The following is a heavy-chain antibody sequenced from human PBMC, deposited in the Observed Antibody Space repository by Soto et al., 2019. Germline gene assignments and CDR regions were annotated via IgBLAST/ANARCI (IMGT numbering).Heavy chain of an antibody. CDR1: GCSISSGGYS. V-gene: IGHV4-30-2*03. J-gene: IGHJ3*02. Sequence: SETLSLTCAVSGCSISSGGYSWSWIRQPPGKGLEWIGCIYYSGSTYYNPSLKSRVTISVDTSKNQFSLKLSSVTAADTAVYYCARRSFSSGDAFDIWGQGTMVTVSS. D-gene: IGHD3-22*01. CDR2: IYYSGST. CDR3: ARRSFSSGDAFDI.